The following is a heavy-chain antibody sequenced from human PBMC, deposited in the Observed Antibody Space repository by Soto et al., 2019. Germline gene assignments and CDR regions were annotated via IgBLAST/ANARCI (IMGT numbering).Heavy chain of an antibody. CDR1: GYTFTSNG. J-gene: IGHJ6*03. CDR3: ARDTIDIVVVAASDYYYYMDV. CDR2: ISAYNGNT. Sequence: ASVKVSCKASGYTFTSNGSSWVRQAPGQGLEWMGWISAYNGNTNYAQKLQGRVTMTTDTSTSTAYMELRSLRSDDTAVYYCARDTIDIVVVAASDYYYYMDVWGKGTTVTVSS. V-gene: IGHV1-18*01. D-gene: IGHD2-15*01.